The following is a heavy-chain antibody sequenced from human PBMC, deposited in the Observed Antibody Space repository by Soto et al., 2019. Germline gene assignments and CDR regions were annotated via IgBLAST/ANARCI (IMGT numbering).Heavy chain of an antibody. Sequence: ASVKVSCKASGYTFTSYAMHWVRQAPGQRLEWMGWINAGNGNTKYSQKFQGRVTITRDTSASTAYMELSSLRSEDTAVYYCARDSGYEGSAFDIWGQGTMVTVSS. D-gene: IGHD5-12*01. J-gene: IGHJ3*02. CDR2: INAGNGNT. V-gene: IGHV1-3*01. CDR3: ARDSGYEGSAFDI. CDR1: GYTFTSYA.